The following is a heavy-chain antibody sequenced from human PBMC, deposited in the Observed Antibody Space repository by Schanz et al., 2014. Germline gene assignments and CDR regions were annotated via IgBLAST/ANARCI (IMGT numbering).Heavy chain of an antibody. D-gene: IGHD5-18*01. J-gene: IGHJ4*02. Sequence: QVQLVESGGGLVKPGGSLRLSCAASGFIFSDYYMAWIRQAPGKGPEYVSYISSGGTTTYHSDSVKGRFTISRDDAKKSMYLQMNNLRAEDTAVYYCVRVSFADPRLYRGMDRDIDYWGQGTLVTVSS. CDR3: VRVSFADPRLYRGMDRDIDY. CDR2: ISSGGTTT. CDR1: GFIFSDYY. V-gene: IGHV3-11*04.